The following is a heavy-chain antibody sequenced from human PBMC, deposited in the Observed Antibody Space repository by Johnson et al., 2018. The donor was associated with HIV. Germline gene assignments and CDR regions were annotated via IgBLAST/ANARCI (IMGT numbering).Heavy chain of an antibody. V-gene: IGHV3-30*04. CDR3: AKDRYSSSSVGAFDI. J-gene: IGHJ3*02. CDR1: GFTFSSYA. D-gene: IGHD6-6*01. Sequence: QVQLVESGGGVVQPGRSLRLSCAASGFTFSSYAMHWVRQAPGKGLEWVAVISHDGSNEYHGDSVKGRFTISRDNSKNTLYLQMNSLRAEDTAVYYCAKDRYSSSSVGAFDIWGQGTMVTVSS. CDR2: ISHDGSNE.